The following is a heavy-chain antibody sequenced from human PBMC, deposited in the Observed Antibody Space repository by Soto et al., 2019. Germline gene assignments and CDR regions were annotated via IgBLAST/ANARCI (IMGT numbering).Heavy chain of an antibody. V-gene: IGHV3-30*18. CDR1: GFTFSSYG. J-gene: IGHJ3*02. CDR3: ANWGSEITEPDAFDI. D-gene: IGHD7-27*01. CDR2: ISYDGSNK. Sequence: QVQLVESGGGVVQPGRSLRPSCAASGFTFSSYGMHWVRQAPGKGLEWVAVISYDGSNKYYADSVKGRFTISRDNSKNTLYLQMNSLRAEDTAVYYCANWGSEITEPDAFDIWGQGTMVTVSS.